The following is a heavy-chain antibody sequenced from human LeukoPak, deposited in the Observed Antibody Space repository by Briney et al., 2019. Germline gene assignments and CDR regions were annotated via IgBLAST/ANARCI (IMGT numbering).Heavy chain of an antibody. CDR1: GFTFSSYA. Sequence: GSLRLSCAASGFTFSSYAMSWVRQAPGKGLEWVSGISGSGGSTHYADSVKGRFTISRDNSKSTLYLQMTSLRAEDTAVYYCASRRSYTYTPFDYWGQGTLVTVSS. CDR2: ISGSGGST. D-gene: IGHD2-15*01. J-gene: IGHJ4*02. CDR3: ASRRSYTYTPFDY. V-gene: IGHV3-23*01.